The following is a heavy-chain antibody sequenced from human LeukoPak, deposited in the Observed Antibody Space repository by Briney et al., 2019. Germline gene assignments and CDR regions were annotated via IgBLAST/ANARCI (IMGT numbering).Heavy chain of an antibody. CDR2: IKHDGSET. CDR3: ARMVRESDH. J-gene: IGHJ4*02. D-gene: IGHD3-10*01. CDR1: GFTFSNYW. Sequence: GGSLRLSCAASGFTFSNYWMSWVRQAPGKGLEWVANIKHDGSETYYVDSVKGRFTMSRDNAKNSLYLQMNSLRAEDTAAYYCARMVRESDHWGQGTLVTVSS. V-gene: IGHV3-7*01.